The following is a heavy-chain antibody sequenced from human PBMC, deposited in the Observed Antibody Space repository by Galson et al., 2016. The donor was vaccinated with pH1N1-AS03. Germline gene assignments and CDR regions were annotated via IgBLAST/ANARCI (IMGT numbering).Heavy chain of an antibody. J-gene: IGHJ6*01. D-gene: IGHD3-10*01. CDR1: GGAISSYC. Sequence: LSLTCSVSGGAISSYCWNWIRQPPGKGLEWIGHLCHSGSTNYNPSLSGRVTISVDTSTNQFFLTLDSVTATDTAVYYCARDLATSGDYYGMDVWGPGTTVTVYS. CDR2: LCHSGST. CDR3: ARDLATSGDYYGMDV. V-gene: IGHV4-59*01.